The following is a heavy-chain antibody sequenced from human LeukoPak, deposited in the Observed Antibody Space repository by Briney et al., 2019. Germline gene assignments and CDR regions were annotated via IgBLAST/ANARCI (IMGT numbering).Heavy chain of an antibody. Sequence: KASETLSLTCTVSGGSISSYYWSWIRQPPGKGLEWIGYIYYSGSTNYNPSLKSRVTISVDTSKNQFSLKLSSVTAADTAVYYCARLAHNLILFSAFDIWGQGTMVTVSS. CDR2: IYYSGST. CDR1: GGSISSYY. CDR3: ARLAHNLILFSAFDI. D-gene: IGHD3-16*01. V-gene: IGHV4-59*08. J-gene: IGHJ3*02.